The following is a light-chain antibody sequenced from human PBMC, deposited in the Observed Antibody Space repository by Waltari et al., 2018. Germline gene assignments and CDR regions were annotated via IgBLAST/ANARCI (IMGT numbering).Light chain of an antibody. CDR1: SSDVGYYNY. CDR3: SSYTSSSTNV. J-gene: IGLJ6*01. Sequence: QSALTQPASVSGSPGQSITISCTGTSSDVGYYNYVSWYQQHPGKAPKLMIYDVTKRPSGVSKLVSDSKSGNTVSLTISGLQTEDEADYYCSSYTSSSTNVFGSGTKVTVL. CDR2: DVT. V-gene: IGLV2-14*03.